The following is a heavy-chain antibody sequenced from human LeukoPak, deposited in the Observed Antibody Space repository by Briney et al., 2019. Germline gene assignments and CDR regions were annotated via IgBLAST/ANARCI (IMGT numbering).Heavy chain of an antibody. D-gene: IGHD2-2*01. J-gene: IGHJ4*02. CDR2: INPNSGGT. CDR1: GYTFTGYY. Sequence: PVASVKVSCKASGYTFTGYYMHWVRQAPGQGLEWMGWINPNSGGTNYAQKFQGRVTMTRDTSISTAYMELSRLRSDDTAVYYCAKDDYCSGTSCYRRPIDYWGQGTLVTVSS. CDR3: AKDDYCSGTSCYRRPIDY. V-gene: IGHV1-2*02.